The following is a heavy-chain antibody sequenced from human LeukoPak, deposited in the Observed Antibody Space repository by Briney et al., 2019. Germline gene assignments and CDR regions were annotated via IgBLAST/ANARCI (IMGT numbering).Heavy chain of an antibody. J-gene: IGHJ4*02. D-gene: IGHD3-10*01. V-gene: IGHV4-59*01. Sequence: PSETLSLTYTVSGGSISSYYWSWIRQPPGKGLEWIGYISYSGSTNYNPSLKSRVTISVDTSKNQFSLKPSSVTAADTAVYYCARGVTPGAWFDYWGQGTLVTVSS. CDR3: ARGVTPGAWFDY. CDR2: ISYSGST. CDR1: GGSISSYY.